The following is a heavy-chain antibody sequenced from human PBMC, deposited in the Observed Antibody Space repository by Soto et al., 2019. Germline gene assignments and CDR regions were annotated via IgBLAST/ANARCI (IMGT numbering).Heavy chain of an antibody. V-gene: IGHV4-39*02. J-gene: IGHJ4*02. CDR1: GGSVSDSNYY. CDR3: AREDRPMVRETGTN. CDR2: IFYNGAT. Sequence: PSETLSLTCTVFGGSVSDSNYYWGWVRQPPGKGLEWLATIFYNGATQFSPSLRSRVSISVDRSTNQFSVRLNTVTAADTAVYYCAREDRPMVRETGTNWGLGTLVTVSS. D-gene: IGHD3-10*01.